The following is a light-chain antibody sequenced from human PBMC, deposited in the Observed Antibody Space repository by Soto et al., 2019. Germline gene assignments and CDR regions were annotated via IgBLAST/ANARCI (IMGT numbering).Light chain of an antibody. CDR2: DAS. CDR1: QRVSGNY. Sequence: EIVLTQSPGTLSLSPGEFATLSCSASQRVSGNYLAWYQQKPGQAPRLLIYDASIRATGIADRFSGSWSGKYFTHTVSRLESEDFAVYSCQQYGTTPETFGQGTRLEIK. CDR3: QQYGTTPET. V-gene: IGKV3-20*01. J-gene: IGKJ2*01.